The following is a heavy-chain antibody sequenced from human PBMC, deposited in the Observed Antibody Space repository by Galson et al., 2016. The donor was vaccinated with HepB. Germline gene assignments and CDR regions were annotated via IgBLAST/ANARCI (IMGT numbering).Heavy chain of an antibody. Sequence: SLRLSCAASGFTFSNYWMHWVRQAPGKGLMWVSRINSDGSITTSADSVKGRFTISRDNAKNTLYVQMNSLRVEDTAVYYCATRSFSGTGAFVVWGQGTKVTVSS. CDR3: ATRSFSGTGAFVV. CDR1: GFTFSNYW. V-gene: IGHV3-74*03. D-gene: IGHD3-10*01. CDR2: INSDGSIT. J-gene: IGHJ3*01.